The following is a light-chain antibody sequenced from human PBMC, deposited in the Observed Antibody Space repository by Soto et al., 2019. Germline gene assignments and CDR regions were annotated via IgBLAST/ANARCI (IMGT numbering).Light chain of an antibody. CDR3: QHYDNVPYT. CDR2: DAS. J-gene: IGKJ5*01. CDR1: EDINNY. Sequence: SPSSLSASVGDRVTITCQASEDINNYLNWYQQKPGKAPKLLIYDASHLEAGVPSRFSGSGSGTDLTFTISSLQPEDFATYYCQHYDNVPYTFGQGTRLEIK. V-gene: IGKV1-33*01.